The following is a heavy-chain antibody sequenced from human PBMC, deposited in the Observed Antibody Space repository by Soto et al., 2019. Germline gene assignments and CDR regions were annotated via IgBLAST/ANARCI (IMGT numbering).Heavy chain of an antibody. CDR2: IYYNGNT. CDR3: ASGSPKNWFDR. V-gene: IGHV4-31*03. D-gene: IGHD6-13*01. CDR1: GGSISSGGYY. Sequence: KSSETLSLTCTVSGGSISSGGYYWSWIRQHPGKGLEWIGYIYYNGNTYYNPSLKSRASISLDTSKNQFSLNLRSPTAADTAVYFGASGSPKNWFDRGGQGTVVTVS. J-gene: IGHJ5*02.